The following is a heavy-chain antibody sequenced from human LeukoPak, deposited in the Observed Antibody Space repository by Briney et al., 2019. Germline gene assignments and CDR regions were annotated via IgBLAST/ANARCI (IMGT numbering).Heavy chain of an antibody. CDR3: ARLDSGDYYDY. D-gene: IGHD6-19*01. Sequence: PGGSLRLSCAASGFTFNNYDMSWVRQAPGKGLEWVSTVTGSGGSTYYADSVKGRFTISRDNSKNTLYLQINSLRAEDTAVYYCARLDSGDYYDYWGQGTLVTVSS. CDR2: VTGSGGST. J-gene: IGHJ4*02. V-gene: IGHV3-23*01. CDR1: GFTFNNYD.